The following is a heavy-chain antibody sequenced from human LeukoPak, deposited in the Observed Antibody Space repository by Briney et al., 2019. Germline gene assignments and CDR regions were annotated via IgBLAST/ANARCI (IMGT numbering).Heavy chain of an antibody. D-gene: IGHD3-10*01. J-gene: IGHJ5*02. V-gene: IGHV3-30-3*01. CDR2: ISYHGSNK. CDR1: GFIFPNYV. Sequence: GGSLRLSCAASGFIFPNYVMSWVRQAPGKGVEWVAVISYHGSNKYYAASVKGRFTISRDNSKNTLYLQMNSLRAEDTAVYYCAREGEELLGRWWFDPWGQGTLVTVSS. CDR3: AREGEELLGRWWFDP.